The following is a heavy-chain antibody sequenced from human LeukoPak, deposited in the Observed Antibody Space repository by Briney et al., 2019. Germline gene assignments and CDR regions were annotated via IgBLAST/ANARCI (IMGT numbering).Heavy chain of an antibody. CDR3: ARTFERSGREVAGGIDY. CDR1: GGSFSGYY. Sequence: SETLSLTCAVYGGSFSGYYWSWIRQPPGKGLEWIGEINHSGSTNYNPSLKSRVTISVDTSKNQFSLKLSSVTAADTAVYYCARTFERSGREVAGGIDYWGQGTLVTVSS. J-gene: IGHJ4*02. V-gene: IGHV4-34*01. CDR2: INHSGST. D-gene: IGHD5-12*01.